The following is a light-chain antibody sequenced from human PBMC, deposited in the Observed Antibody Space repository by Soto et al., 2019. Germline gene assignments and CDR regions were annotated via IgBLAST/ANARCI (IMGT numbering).Light chain of an antibody. V-gene: IGLV2-14*01. J-gene: IGLJ2*01. CDR2: EVS. CDR1: NSDVGGYNH. Sequence: QSVLTQPASVSGSPGQSITISCTGTNSDVGGYNHVTWYQQHPGKAPKLMIYEVSNRPSGVSNRFSGSKSGETASLTISGLQAEDEADYYCSSYTSSSTVVFGGGTKLTVL. CDR3: SSYTSSSTVV.